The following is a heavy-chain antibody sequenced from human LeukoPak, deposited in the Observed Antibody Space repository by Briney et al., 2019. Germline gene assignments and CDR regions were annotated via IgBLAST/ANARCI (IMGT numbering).Heavy chain of an antibody. J-gene: IGHJ4*02. V-gene: IGHV1-2*02. D-gene: IGHD1-1*01. Sequence: ASVKVSCKASGYTFTGYYIHWVRQAPGQGLEWMGWIHPGTGDTNYAQKFQGRVTVTRDTSIATAYMDLIRLTSDDTAVYYCASYASGYNWLRVWGQGTLVTVSS. CDR2: IHPGTGDT. CDR1: GYTFTGYY. CDR3: ASYASGYNWLRV.